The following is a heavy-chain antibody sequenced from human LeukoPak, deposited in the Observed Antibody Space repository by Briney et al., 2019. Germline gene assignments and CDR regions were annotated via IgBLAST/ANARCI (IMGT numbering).Heavy chain of an antibody. V-gene: IGHV5-51*01. CDR2: IYPGDSDT. CDR3: ARHRASGSGSYSIRYFDY. J-gene: IGHJ4*02. Sequence: GESLQFSSKGSGYSFSTYWIGWVRQMPGKGLEWMGIIYPGDSDTRYSPSFQGQVTISADKSISTAYLQWSSLKASDSAMYYCARHRASGSGSYSIRYFDYWGQGALVTVSS. CDR1: GYSFSTYW. D-gene: IGHD3-10*01.